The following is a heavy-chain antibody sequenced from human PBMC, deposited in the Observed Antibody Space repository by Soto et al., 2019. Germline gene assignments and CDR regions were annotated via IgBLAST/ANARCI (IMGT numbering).Heavy chain of an antibody. J-gene: IGHJ4*02. D-gene: IGHD1-26*01. CDR1: GFTVSTNY. Sequence: EVQLVESGGGLVQPGGSLRLSCAASGFTVSTNYISWVRQAPGKGLEWVSIIYSGGSTNYEDSVKGRLTISRDTSKNTIYLQMNSLRAEDTAVYYCARGSGSYSFDHWGQGTLVTVSS. CDR2: IYSGGST. V-gene: IGHV3-66*01. CDR3: ARGSGSYSFDH.